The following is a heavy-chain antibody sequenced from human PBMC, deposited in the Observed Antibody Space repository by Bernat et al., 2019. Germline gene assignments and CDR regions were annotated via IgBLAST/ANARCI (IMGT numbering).Heavy chain of an antibody. J-gene: IGHJ4*02. CDR2: IWYDGSNK. D-gene: IGHD1-26*01. Sequence: QVQLVESGGGVVQPGRSLRLSCAASGFTFSSYGMHWVRQAPGKGLEWVAVIWYDGSNKYYADSVKGRFTISRDNSKNTLYLQMNSLRAEDTAVYHCARDRLSKAGRYFDYWGQGTLVTVSS. V-gene: IGHV3-33*01. CDR3: ARDRLSKAGRYFDY. CDR1: GFTFSSYG.